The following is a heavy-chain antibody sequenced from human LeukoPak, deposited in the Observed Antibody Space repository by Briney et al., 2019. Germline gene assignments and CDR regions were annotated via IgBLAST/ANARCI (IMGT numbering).Heavy chain of an antibody. J-gene: IGHJ4*02. CDR2: IIPILGIA. V-gene: IGHV1-69*04. Sequence: SVKVSCKASGDSLSNHGISWVRQAPGQGLEWMGRIIPILGIANYAQKFQGRVTITADKSTSTAYMELSSLRSEDTAVYYCARTPHGGSYLFDYWGQGTLVTVSS. CDR3: ARTPHGGSYLFDY. D-gene: IGHD1-26*01. CDR1: GDSLSNHG.